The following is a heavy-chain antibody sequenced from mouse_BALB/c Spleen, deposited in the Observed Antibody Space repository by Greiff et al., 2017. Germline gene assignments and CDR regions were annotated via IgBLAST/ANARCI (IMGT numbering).Heavy chain of an antibody. J-gene: IGHJ2*01. CDR2: IRNKANGYTT. Sequence: EVQVVESGGGLVQPGGSLRLSCATSGFTFTDYYMSWVRQPPGKALEWLGFIRNKANGYTTEYSASVKGRFTISRDNSQSILYLQMNTLRAEDSATYYCARDPDYYGSRSFDYWGQGTTLTVSS. V-gene: IGHV7-3*02. CDR3: ARDPDYYGSRSFDY. CDR1: GFTFTDYY. D-gene: IGHD1-1*01.